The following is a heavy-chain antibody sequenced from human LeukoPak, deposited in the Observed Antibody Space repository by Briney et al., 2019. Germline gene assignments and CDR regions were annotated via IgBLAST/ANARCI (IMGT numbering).Heavy chain of an antibody. D-gene: IGHD2/OR15-2a*01. CDR2: ISSNGGST. CDR3: ARVGRLSSAFDI. V-gene: IGHV3-64*01. J-gene: IGHJ3*02. CDR1: GFTFSSYA. Sequence: GGSLRLSCAASGFTFSSYAMHWVRQAPGKGLEYVSAISSNGGSTYYANSVKGRFTISRDNSKNTLYLQMGSLRAEDMAVYYCARVGRLSSAFDIWGQGTMVTVSS.